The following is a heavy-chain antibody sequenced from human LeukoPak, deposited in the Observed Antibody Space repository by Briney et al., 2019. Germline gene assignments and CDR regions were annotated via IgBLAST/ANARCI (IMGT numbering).Heavy chain of an antibody. CDR2: IRLDGSNK. CDR3: ARDRGKGAYADY. V-gene: IGHV3-33*01. CDR1: GFTFNTYG. Sequence: GSLRLSCEASGFTFNTYGMHWVRQAPGKGLEWVPVIRLDGSNKYSADSVKGRFTISRDNSKNTLYLQVDSPRAEDTAVYYCARDRGKGAYADYWGQGTLVTVS. D-gene: IGHD4-17*01. J-gene: IGHJ4*02.